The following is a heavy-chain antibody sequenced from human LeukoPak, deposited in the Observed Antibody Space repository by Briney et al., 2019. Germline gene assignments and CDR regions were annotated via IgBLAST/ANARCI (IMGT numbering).Heavy chain of an antibody. Sequence: ASVKVSCKASGGTFSSYAISWVRQAPGQGLEWMGIINPSGGSTSYAQKFQGRVTMTRDTSTSTVYMELSSLRSEDTAVYYCARGGRWLQLERGINWFDPWGQGTLVTVSS. CDR3: ARGGRWLQLERGINWFDP. D-gene: IGHD5-24*01. V-gene: IGHV1-46*01. CDR1: GGTFSSYA. J-gene: IGHJ5*02. CDR2: INPSGGST.